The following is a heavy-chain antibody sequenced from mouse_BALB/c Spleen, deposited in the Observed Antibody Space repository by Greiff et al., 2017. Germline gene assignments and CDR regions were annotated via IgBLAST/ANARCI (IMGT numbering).Heavy chain of an antibody. V-gene: IGHV1-80*01. D-gene: IGHD2-1*01. CDR1: GYAFSSYW. CDR3: ARHGNYGYAMDY. CDR2: IYPGDGDT. Sequence: VQLQQSGAELVRPGSSVKISCKASGYAFSSYWMNWVKQRPGQGLEWIGQIYPGDGDTNYNGKFKGKATLTADKSSSTAYMQLSSLTSEDSAVYFCARHGNYGYAMDYWGQGTSVTGSA. J-gene: IGHJ4*01.